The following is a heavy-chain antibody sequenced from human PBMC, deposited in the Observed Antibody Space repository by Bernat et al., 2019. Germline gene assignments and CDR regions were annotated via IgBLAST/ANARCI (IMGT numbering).Heavy chain of an antibody. CDR1: GYTFTSYA. V-gene: IGHV1-3*01. D-gene: IGHD1-7*01. CDR2: INAGNGNT. J-gene: IGHJ5*02. Sequence: QVQLVQSGAEVKKPGASVKVSCKASGYTFTSYAMHWVRQAPGQRLEWMGWINAGNGNTKYSQNFQCRVTITRDTSASTAYMELSSLRSEDTAVYYCARVLGTMGFDAWGQGNLVTVSS. CDR3: ARVLGTMGFDA.